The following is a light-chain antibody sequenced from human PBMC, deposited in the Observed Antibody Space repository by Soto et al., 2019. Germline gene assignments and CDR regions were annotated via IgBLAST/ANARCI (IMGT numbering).Light chain of an antibody. CDR3: QQYGRSLFT. CDR1: QTIISSY. J-gene: IGKJ5*01. Sequence: EVVLTQSPGTLSLSPGETVTLSCRASQTIISSYLAWYQQKPGQAPRLLIYGASSRATGIPDRFSGSGSGTDFTLTISGLEPEDSSLYYCQQYGRSLFTFGQGTRLEIK. V-gene: IGKV3-20*01. CDR2: GAS.